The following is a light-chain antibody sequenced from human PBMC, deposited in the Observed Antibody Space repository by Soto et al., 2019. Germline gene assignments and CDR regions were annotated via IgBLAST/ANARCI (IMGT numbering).Light chain of an antibody. CDR3: QQYGSSPPHT. CDR1: QSVSSSY. J-gene: IGKJ2*01. CDR2: GAS. Sequence: EIVLTQSPGTLSLSPGERATLSCRASQSVSSSYFAWYQQKPGQAPWLIIYGASSRATGVPDRFSGSGSGTDFTLTISRLEPEDFVVYYCQQYGSSPPHTFGQGTKVDIK. V-gene: IGKV3-20*01.